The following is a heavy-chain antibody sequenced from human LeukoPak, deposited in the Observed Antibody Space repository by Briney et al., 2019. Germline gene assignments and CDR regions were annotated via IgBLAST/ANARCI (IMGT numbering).Heavy chain of an antibody. CDR1: GFTFSSYA. V-gene: IGHV3-23*01. CDR2: ISGSGGST. CDR3: AKMGEVGSSRYNWFDP. D-gene: IGHD6-13*01. J-gene: IGHJ5*02. Sequence: PGGSLRLSCAASGFTFSSYAMSWVRQAPGKGLEWVSAISGSGGSTYYADSVKGRFTISRDNSKNTLYLQMNSLRAEDTAVYYCAKMGEVGSSRYNWFDPWGQGTLVTVSS.